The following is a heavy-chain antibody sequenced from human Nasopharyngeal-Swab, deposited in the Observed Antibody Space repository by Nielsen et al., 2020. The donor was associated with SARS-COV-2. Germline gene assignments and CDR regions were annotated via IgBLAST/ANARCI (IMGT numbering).Heavy chain of an antibody. CDR1: GFTFSSYA. CDR3: ARAAEYYYDSRALDGMDV. CDR2: ISSNGGST. D-gene: IGHD3-22*01. Sequence: GGSLRLSCSASGFTFSSYAMHWVRQAPGKGLEYVSAISSNGGSTYYADSVKGRFTISRDNAKNSLYLQMNSLRAEDTAVYYCARAAEYYYDSRALDGMDVWGQGTTVTVSS. J-gene: IGHJ6*02. V-gene: IGHV3-64*04.